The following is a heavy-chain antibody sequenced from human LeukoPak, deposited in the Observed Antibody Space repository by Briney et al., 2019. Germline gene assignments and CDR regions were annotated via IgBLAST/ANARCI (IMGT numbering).Heavy chain of an antibody. Sequence: ASVKVSCKASGYTFTSYGISWVRQAPGQGLEWMGWISAYNGNTNYAQKLQGRVTMTTDTSTSTAYMELRSLRSDDTAVYYCARDRYSYDSSGYYPSEYWGQGTLVTVSS. CDR2: ISAYNGNT. J-gene: IGHJ4*02. D-gene: IGHD3-22*01. CDR3: ARDRYSYDSSGYYPSEY. V-gene: IGHV1-18*01. CDR1: GYTFTSYG.